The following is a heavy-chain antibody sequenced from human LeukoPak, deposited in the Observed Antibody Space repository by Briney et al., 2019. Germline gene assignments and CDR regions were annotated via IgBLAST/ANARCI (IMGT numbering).Heavy chain of an antibody. V-gene: IGHV1-2*02. J-gene: IGHJ3*02. CDR2: INPGSGGT. CDR1: GYSFIDYY. D-gene: IGHD5-18*01. CDR3: ARDLRYWIQLWSSYAFDI. Sequence: ASVKVSCKTSGYSFIDYYIHWVRQAPGQGLEWMGWINPGSGGTNYAQKFQGRVTMTSDTSISTAHMELSSLTSDDMAVYYCARDLRYWIQLWSSYAFDIWGQGTMVTVSS.